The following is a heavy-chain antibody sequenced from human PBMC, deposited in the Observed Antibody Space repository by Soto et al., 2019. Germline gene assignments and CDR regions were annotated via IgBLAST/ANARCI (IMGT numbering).Heavy chain of an antibody. CDR3: AKVISTIGSKQWLAQTKHQALDY. D-gene: IGHD6-19*01. CDR2: MNPNTGGA. V-gene: IGHV1-2*02. Sequence: ASVKVSCKASGYNFNGYYIHWVRQAPGQGLEWMGWMNPNTGGANYAQKFQGKVIMTTDTSISTAYLELRSLTSDDTAVYYCAKVISTIGSKQWLAQTKHQALDYRGQGTLVTVSS. J-gene: IGHJ4*02. CDR1: GYNFNGYY.